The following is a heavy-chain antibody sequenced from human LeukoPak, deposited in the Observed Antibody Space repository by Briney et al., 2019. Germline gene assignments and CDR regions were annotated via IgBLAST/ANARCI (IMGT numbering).Heavy chain of an antibody. J-gene: IGHJ4*02. CDR1: GYTFTSYG. CDR3: ARDGFRRDDYNSGLDY. CDR2: INPNSGGT. D-gene: IGHD5-24*01. V-gene: IGHV1-18*01. Sequence: ASVKVSCKASGYTFTSYGISWVRQAPGQGLEWMGWINPNSGGTNYAQKLQGRVTMTTDTSTSTAYMDLRSLRSDDTAIYYCARDGFRRDDYNSGLDYWGQGTLVTVSS.